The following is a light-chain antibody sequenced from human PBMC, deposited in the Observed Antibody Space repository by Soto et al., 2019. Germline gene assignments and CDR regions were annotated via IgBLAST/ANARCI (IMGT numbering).Light chain of an antibody. J-gene: IGKJ1*01. CDR1: QSISSW. V-gene: IGKV1-5*03. CDR2: QAS. CDR3: QQYNAYWT. Sequence: IQMTQSPSTLAASVGDRVTITCRASQSISSWLAWYQQKPGKGPKLLIYQASSLESGVPSRFSGSGSGTEFTLTISSLQHEDSATYYCQQYNAYWTFGQGTKVEIK.